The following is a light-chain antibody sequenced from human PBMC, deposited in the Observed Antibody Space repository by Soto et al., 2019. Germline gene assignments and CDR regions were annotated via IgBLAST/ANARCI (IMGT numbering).Light chain of an antibody. CDR3: AAWDDSLSVHVV. CDR2: RNN. CDR1: SSNIGSNY. Sequence: QSVLTQPPSASGTPGQRVTISCSGSSSNIGSNYVYWYQQLPGTAPKLLIYRNNQRPSGVPDRFSGSKSGTSAFLAISGLRSEDEADYYCAAWDDSLSVHVVFGGGTKVTVL. V-gene: IGLV1-47*01. J-gene: IGLJ2*01.